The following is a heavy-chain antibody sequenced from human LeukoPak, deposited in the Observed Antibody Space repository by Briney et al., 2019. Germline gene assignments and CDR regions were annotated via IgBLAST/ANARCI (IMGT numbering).Heavy chain of an antibody. CDR3: ARESAGAMGY. V-gene: IGHV3-21*01. J-gene: IGHJ4*02. D-gene: IGHD1-26*01. CDR1: GFTFSSYS. Sequence: GGSLRLSCAASGFTFSSYSMNWVRQAPGKGLEWVSSISSSSSYIYYADSVKGRFTISRDNAKNSLYLQMNSLRAEDTAVYCCARESAGAMGYWGQGTLVTVSS. CDR2: ISSSSSYI.